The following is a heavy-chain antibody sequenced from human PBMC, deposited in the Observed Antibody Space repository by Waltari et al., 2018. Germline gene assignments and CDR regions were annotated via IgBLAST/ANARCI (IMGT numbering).Heavy chain of an antibody. V-gene: IGHV3-48*01. CDR3: ASGDSSLYYFDY. J-gene: IGHJ4*02. D-gene: IGHD6-13*01. CDR1: GFSFSYYR. Sequence: EVQLVESGGGLVQPGGSLRLSCEASGFSFSYYRMNWVRQAPGKGLEWVSDISSTSSTIYYAESVKGRFTISRDNAKNSLYLQMNSLRAEDTAVYYCASGDSSLYYFDYWGQGTLVTVSS. CDR2: ISSTSSTI.